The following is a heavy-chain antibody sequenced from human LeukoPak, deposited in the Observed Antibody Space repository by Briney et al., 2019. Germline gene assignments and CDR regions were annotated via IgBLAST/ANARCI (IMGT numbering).Heavy chain of an antibody. CDR1: GFSFTGYY. CDR3: ARDPGITIFGVVNSYYYYYYMDV. D-gene: IGHD3-3*01. Sequence: ASVKVSCKASGFSFTGYYFHWVRQAPGQGLEWIGWINPNSGGTNYAQKFQGRVTVTRDTSISTAYMELSRLRSDDTAVYYCARDPGITIFGVVNSYYYYYYMDVWGKGTTVTVSS. V-gene: IGHV1-2*02. J-gene: IGHJ6*03. CDR2: INPNSGGT.